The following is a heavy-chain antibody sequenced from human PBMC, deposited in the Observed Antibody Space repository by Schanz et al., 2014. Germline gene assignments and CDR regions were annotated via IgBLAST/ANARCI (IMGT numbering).Heavy chain of an antibody. D-gene: IGHD3-16*02. Sequence: QVQLVESGGGLVQPGGSLRLSCAASGFTFSTYAMSWVRQPPGKGLEWIGYIYYSGTTYYNPSLRSRPSISVDTFRNLLSLKVTSVTAADTAIYYCARVSHVYRYYYIDFWGKGTTVTVSS. CDR1: GFTFSTYA. J-gene: IGHJ6*03. CDR3: ARVSHVYRYYYIDF. CDR2: IYYSGTT. V-gene: IGHV4-31*02.